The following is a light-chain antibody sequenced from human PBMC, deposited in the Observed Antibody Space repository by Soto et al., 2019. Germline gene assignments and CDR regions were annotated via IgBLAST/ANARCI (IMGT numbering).Light chain of an antibody. CDR1: QSVLYSSNNKNY. V-gene: IGKV4-1*01. CDR2: WAS. J-gene: IGKJ2*01. Sequence: DIVMTQSPDSQAVSLGERATINCKSSQSVLYSSNNKNYLAWYQQKPGQPPKLLIYWASTRESGVPDRFSGSGSGTDFTLTISSLQAEDVAVYYCQQYYSTPETFGQGTKLEIK. CDR3: QQYYSTPET.